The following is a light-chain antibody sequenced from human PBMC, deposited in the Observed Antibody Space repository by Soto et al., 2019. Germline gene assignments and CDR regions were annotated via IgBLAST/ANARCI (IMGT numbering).Light chain of an antibody. J-gene: IGKJ3*01. CDR2: GAS. Sequence: EIVLTQSPATLSLSPGERATLSCRASQSVTSSYLAWYQQKPGQAPRLLIYGASSRATGIPDRFSGSGSGTDFTLTISRLEPEDFAVYYCQQYGSSPLFTFGPGTKVDIK. V-gene: IGKV3-20*01. CDR1: QSVTSSY. CDR3: QQYGSSPLFT.